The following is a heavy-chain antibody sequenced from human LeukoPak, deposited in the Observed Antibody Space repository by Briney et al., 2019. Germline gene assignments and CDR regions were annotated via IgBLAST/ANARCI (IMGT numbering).Heavy chain of an antibody. CDR3: AKAGSSWLNYFDY. J-gene: IGHJ4*02. CDR1: GFTFSSYA. Sequence: GGSLRLSCAASGFTFSSYAMTWVRQAPGKGLEWVSTISGSGATTYYADSAKGRFTISRDNSKNTLSLQMNSLRADDTAVYYCAKAGSSWLNYFDYWGQGTLVTVSS. D-gene: IGHD6-13*01. CDR2: ISGSGATT. V-gene: IGHV3-23*01.